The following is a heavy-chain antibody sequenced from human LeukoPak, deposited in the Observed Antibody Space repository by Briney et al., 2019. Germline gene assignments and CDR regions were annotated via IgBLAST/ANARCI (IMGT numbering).Heavy chain of an antibody. CDR2: INPSGGST. V-gene: IGHV1-46*01. J-gene: IGHJ4*02. Sequence: GASVKVSCKASGYTFANYGISWVRQAPGQGLEWMGIINPSGGSTSYAQKFQGRVTMTRDTSTSTVYMELSSLRSEDTAVYYCARPSPGKTGTTDQPAYFDYWGQGTLVTVSS. CDR3: ARPSPGKTGTTDQPAYFDY. D-gene: IGHD1-7*01. CDR1: GYTFANYG.